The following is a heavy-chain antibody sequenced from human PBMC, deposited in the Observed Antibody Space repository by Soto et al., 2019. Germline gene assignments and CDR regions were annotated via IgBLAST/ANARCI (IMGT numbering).Heavy chain of an antibody. D-gene: IGHD3-3*01. Sequence: GWSLRLSCAASGFTLSSYGMHWVRKAPGKGLEWVAVISYDGSNKYYADSVKGRFTISRDNSKNTLYLQMNSLRAEDTAVYYCAKDVLRFLEWLAFYGMDVWGQGTTVTVSS. J-gene: IGHJ6*02. CDR3: AKDVLRFLEWLAFYGMDV. V-gene: IGHV3-30*18. CDR2: ISYDGSNK. CDR1: GFTLSSYG.